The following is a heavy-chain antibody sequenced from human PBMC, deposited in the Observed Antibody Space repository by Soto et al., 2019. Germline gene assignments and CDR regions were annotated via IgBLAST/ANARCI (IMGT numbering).Heavy chain of an antibody. V-gene: IGHV3-11*01. CDR1: GFTFSDYY. J-gene: IGHJ4*02. Sequence: QVQLVESGGGLVKPAGSLRLSCAASGFTFSDYYMNWIRQAPGKGLEWVSYISSSGDTIYYADSVKGRFTMSRDNAKNSLYVQLDSLRAEDTAVYYCARGGVAYTSGWGIDYWGQGTLVTVSS. CDR2: ISSSGDTI. D-gene: IGHD6-19*01. CDR3: ARGGVAYTSGWGIDY.